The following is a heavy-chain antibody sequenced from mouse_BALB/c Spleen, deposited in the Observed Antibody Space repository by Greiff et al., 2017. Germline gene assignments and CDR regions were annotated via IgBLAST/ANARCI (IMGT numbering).Heavy chain of an antibody. J-gene: IGHJ3*01. CDR1: GFTFSDYY. D-gene: IGHD1-2*01. CDR3: AREEDGRFAY. CDR2: ISDGGSYT. Sequence: EVKLVESGGGLVKPGGSLKLSCAASGFTFSDYYMYWVRQTPEKRLEWVATISDGGSYTYYPDSVKGRFTISRDNAKNNLYLQMSSLKSEDTAMYYCAREEDGRFAYWGQGTLVTVSA. V-gene: IGHV5-4*02.